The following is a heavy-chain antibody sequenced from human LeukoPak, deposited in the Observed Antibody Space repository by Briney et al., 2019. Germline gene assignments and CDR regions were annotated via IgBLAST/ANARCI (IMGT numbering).Heavy chain of an antibody. CDR1: GGSISGFY. CDR2: IYTSGSP. D-gene: IGHD1-26*01. CDR3: ARDGGSYFRYYMDV. V-gene: IGHV4-4*07. J-gene: IGHJ6*03. Sequence: SETLSLTCTVSGGSISGFYWSWFRQPAGKGLEWIGRIYTSGSPNYNPYLKSRVTISLDKSTNQFSLNLSSVTAADTAMYYCARDGGSYFRYYMDVWGKGTTVTVSS.